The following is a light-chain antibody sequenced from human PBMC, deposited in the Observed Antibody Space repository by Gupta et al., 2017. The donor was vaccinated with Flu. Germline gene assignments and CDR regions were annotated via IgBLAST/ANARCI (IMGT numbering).Light chain of an antibody. J-gene: IGKJ4*01. CDR1: HSVLYSSNNTNY. V-gene: IGKV4-1*01. CDR3: QQYYSTRPLT. Sequence: DIVTTQSPDSLAVSLAERDTINRKSSHSVLYSSNNTNYLAWYQQKSGQPPKLLIYWASTRESGVPDRFSGSGSGTDFTLTISSLQAEDVAVYYCQQYYSTRPLTFGGGTKVEIK. CDR2: WAS.